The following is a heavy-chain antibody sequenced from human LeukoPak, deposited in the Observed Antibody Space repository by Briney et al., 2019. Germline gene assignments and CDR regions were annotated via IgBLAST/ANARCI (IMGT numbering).Heavy chain of an antibody. V-gene: IGHV4-34*01. D-gene: IGHD3-10*01. Sequence: SETLSLTCAVYGGSFSGYYWSWIRQPPGKGLEWIGEINHSGSTNYNPSLKSRVTISVDTSKNQFSLKLSSVTAADTAVYYCARGLLQEPILLWFGTYRGPRNWFDPWGQGTLVTVSS. CDR2: INHSGST. CDR3: ARGLLQEPILLWFGTYRGPRNWFDP. CDR1: GGSFSGYY. J-gene: IGHJ5*02.